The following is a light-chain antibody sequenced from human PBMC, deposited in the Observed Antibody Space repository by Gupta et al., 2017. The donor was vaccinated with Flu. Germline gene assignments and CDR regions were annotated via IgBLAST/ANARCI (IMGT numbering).Light chain of an antibody. CDR1: QSLLHTNGYNF. J-gene: IGKJ1*01. CDR2: LGF. Sequence: DIVMTQSPLSLPVTPGEPASISCRSSQSLLHTNGYNFLDWYLQKPGQSPQLLISLGFDRAPGVPDRFSGSGSGTDFTLKISRVEAEDVGVYYCRQFLQTPRTFGQGTKVEIK. CDR3: RQFLQTPRT. V-gene: IGKV2-28*01.